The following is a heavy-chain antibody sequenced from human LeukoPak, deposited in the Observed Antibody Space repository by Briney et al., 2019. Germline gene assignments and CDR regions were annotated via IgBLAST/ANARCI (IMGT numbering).Heavy chain of an antibody. CDR3: ARDSDSGYGPFAS. V-gene: IGHV3-53*01. D-gene: IGHD5-12*01. J-gene: IGHJ4*02. CDR2: IHSGGTT. Sequence: PWGSLRLSCAASGFTVSNNYMSWVRQAPAKGLQWVSVIHSGGTTNYADSVQGRFTISRDNSKTTVYLHMNSLRAEDTAVYYCARDSDSGYGPFASWGQGTLVTVSS. CDR1: GFTVSNNY.